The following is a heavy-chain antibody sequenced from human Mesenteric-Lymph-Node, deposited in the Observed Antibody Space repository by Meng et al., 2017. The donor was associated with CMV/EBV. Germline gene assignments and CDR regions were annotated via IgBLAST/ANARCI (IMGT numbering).Heavy chain of an antibody. D-gene: IGHD3-9*01. CDR3: ARDRDTDWYSPFDY. CDR1: GYTFIDYY. CDR2: INPNSGVS. V-gene: IGHV1-2*06. J-gene: IGHJ4*02. Sequence: QVQLVQSGAEVKKPGASVRVSCKASGYTFIDYYINWVRQAPGQGLEWMGRINPNSGVSNSAQNFQGRVTMTRDTSISTAYMEVNRLNSDDTAMYYCARDRDTDWYSPFDYWGPGTLVTVSS.